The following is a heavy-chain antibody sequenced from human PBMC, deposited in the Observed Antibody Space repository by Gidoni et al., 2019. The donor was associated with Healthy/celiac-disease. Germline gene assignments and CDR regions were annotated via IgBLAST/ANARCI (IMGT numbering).Heavy chain of an antibody. CDR3: AKDPPLDCSSTSCYRPWYFDL. Sequence: EVQLLESGGGLVQPGGSLRLSCAASGFTFSRYALSWVRQAPGKGLEWVSASSGSGGSTYYADSVKGRFTISRDNSKNTLYLQMNSLRAEDTAVYYCAKDPPLDCSSTSCYRPWYFDLWGRGTLVTVSS. CDR2: SSGSGGST. J-gene: IGHJ2*01. D-gene: IGHD2-2*01. CDR1: GFTFSRYA. V-gene: IGHV3-23*01.